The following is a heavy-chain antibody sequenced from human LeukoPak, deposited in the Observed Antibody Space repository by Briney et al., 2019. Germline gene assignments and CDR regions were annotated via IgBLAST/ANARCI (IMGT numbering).Heavy chain of an antibody. J-gene: IGHJ4*02. Sequence: SQTLSLTCTVSGGSISSGDYYWSWIRQPPGKGLEWIGYIYYSGSTYYNPSLKSRVTISVDTSKNQFSLKLSSVTAADTAVYYCAMRLDCSSTSCYANFDYWGQETLVTVSS. CDR2: IYYSGST. CDR1: GGSISSGDYY. CDR3: AMRLDCSSTSCYANFDY. D-gene: IGHD2-2*01. V-gene: IGHV4-30-4*08.